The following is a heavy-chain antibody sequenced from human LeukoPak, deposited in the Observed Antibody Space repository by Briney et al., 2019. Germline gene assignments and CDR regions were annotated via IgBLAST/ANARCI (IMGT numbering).Heavy chain of an antibody. Sequence: GSLRLSCAASGFTFSSYNMNWVRQAPGKGLEWVSSISSSSGYIYYADSVKGRFTISRDNAKNSLYLQMNSLRAEDTAVYHCATVRGGNTRDFDYWGQGTLVTVSS. CDR3: ATVRGGNTRDFDY. J-gene: IGHJ4*02. CDR1: GFTFSSYN. D-gene: IGHD3-10*01. V-gene: IGHV3-21*01. CDR2: ISSSSGYI.